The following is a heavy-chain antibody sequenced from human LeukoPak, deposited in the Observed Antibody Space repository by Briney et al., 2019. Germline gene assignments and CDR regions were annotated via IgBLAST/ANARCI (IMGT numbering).Heavy chain of an antibody. J-gene: IGHJ4*02. CDR2: IYHSGST. Sequence: SETLSLTCTVPGYSISSHYYWAWIRQPPGGGLVCIGTIYHSGSTYYNPSLKSRVTISVDTSRNQCSLKLSSVTAADTAVYYCARYDVWGSYRAFDYWGQGTLVTVFS. V-gene: IGHV4-38-2*02. CDR1: GYSISSHYY. D-gene: IGHD3-16*02. CDR3: ARYDVWGSYRAFDY.